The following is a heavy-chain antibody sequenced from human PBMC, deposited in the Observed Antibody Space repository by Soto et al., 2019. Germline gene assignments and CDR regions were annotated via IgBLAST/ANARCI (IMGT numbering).Heavy chain of an antibody. D-gene: IGHD3-3*01. J-gene: IGHJ4*02. V-gene: IGHV1-3*01. CDR3: ARDLGVWPDY. Sequence: QVQLVQSGAEVKKPGASVKVSCKASGYTFTSYAMHWVRQAPGQRLEWMGWINAGHGNTKYSQKFQGRVTITRDTSASKAYMELSSLRSEDTAVYYCARDLGVWPDYWGQGTLVTVSS. CDR2: INAGHGNT. CDR1: GYTFTSYA.